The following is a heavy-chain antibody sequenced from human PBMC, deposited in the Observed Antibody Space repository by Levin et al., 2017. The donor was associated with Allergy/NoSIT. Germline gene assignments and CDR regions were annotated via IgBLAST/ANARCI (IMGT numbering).Heavy chain of an antibody. V-gene: IGHV3-49*03. D-gene: IGHD3-10*01. CDR3: ARSSGLFNDY. CDR2: ITSKAFGGAS. Sequence: GESLKISCTASGFTFGDYSMGWFRQAPGKGLEWVAFITSKAFGGASEYAASVKGRHTISRDDSKNIAYLQMNSLKTEDTAVYYCARSSGLFNDYWGQGTLVTVSS. J-gene: IGHJ4*02. CDR1: GFTFGDYS.